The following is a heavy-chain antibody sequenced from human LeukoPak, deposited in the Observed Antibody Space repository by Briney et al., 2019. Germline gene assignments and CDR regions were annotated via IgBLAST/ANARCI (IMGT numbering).Heavy chain of an antibody. V-gene: IGHV3-48*02. J-gene: IGHJ3*02. D-gene: IGHD3-22*01. CDR3: ARDLWYYYDGSGSDAFDI. CDR2: ISSSSSTI. Sequence: PGGSLRLSCAASGFTFSSYAMSWVRQAPGKGLEWVSYISSSSSTIYYADSVKGRFTISRDNAKNSLYLQMNSLRDEDTAVYYCARDLWYYYDGSGSDAFDIWGQGTMVTVSS. CDR1: GFTFSSYA.